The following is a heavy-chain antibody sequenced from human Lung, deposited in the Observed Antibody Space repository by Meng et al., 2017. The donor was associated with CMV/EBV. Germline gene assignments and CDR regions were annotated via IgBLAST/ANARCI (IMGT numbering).Heavy chain of an antibody. V-gene: IGHV4-4*02. CDR2: IPHRGSS. Sequence: QVPCRESGPALVKPSETLSLTSAVSGDSITNHNWWAWVRQPPGKGLEWIGEIPHRGSSAYNPSLKSRVSMSIDKSKNQFSLKLTSVTAADTAVYHCLRRSGGSVWGQGTLVTVSS. CDR1: GDSITNHNW. CDR3: LRRSGGSV. J-gene: IGHJ1*01. D-gene: IGHD3-10*01.